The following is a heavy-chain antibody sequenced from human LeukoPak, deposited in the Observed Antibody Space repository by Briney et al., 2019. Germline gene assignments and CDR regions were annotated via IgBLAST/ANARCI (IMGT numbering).Heavy chain of an antibody. CDR1: GFTFSSYG. V-gene: IGHV3-30*18. D-gene: IGHD1-1*01. J-gene: IGHJ4*02. CDR2: ISYDGSNK. Sequence: GGALRLSCAASGFTFSSYGMHWVRQAPGKGLDRVAVISYDGSNKYYADSVKGRFTISRDNSKNTLYLQMNSLRAEATAVYYCAKDLRYLVDYWGQGALVTVSS. CDR3: AKDLRYLVDY.